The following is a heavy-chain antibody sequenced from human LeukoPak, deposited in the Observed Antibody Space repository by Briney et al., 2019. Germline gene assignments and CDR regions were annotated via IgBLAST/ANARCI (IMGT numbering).Heavy chain of an antibody. CDR1: GFTFSSYA. J-gene: IGHJ4*02. CDR2: ISYDGSNK. V-gene: IGHV3-30*04. Sequence: GGSLRLSCAASGFTFSSYAMHWVRQAPGKGLEWVAVISYDGSNKYYADSVKGRFTISRDNSKNTLYLQMNSLRAEDTAVYYCARGSGFTCSSWTDDYWGQGTLVTVSS. D-gene: IGHD6-13*01. CDR3: ARGSGFTCSSWTDDY.